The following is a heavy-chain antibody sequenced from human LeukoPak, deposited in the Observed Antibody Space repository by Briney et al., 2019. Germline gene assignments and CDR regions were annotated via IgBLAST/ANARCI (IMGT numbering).Heavy chain of an antibody. J-gene: IGHJ3*02. D-gene: IGHD1/OR15-1a*01. V-gene: IGHV3-21*01. CDR3: AGGEHDGFDI. CDR2: IISSSSPI. CDR1: GFTFSSYS. Sequence: GGSLRLSCAASGFTFSSYSMNWVRQAPGKGLEWVSSIISSSSPIYYADSVKGRFTISRDNAKNSLYLQMDSLRAEDTAVYYCAGGEHDGFDIWGQGTMVTVSS.